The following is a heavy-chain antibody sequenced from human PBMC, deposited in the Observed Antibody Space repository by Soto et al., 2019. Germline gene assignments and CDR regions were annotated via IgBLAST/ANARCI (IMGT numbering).Heavy chain of an antibody. D-gene: IGHD2-15*01. V-gene: IGHV1-69*06. Sequence: QVQLVQSGAEVKKPGSSVKVSCKASGGTFSSYAISWVRQAPGQGLEWMGGIIPIFGTANYAQKFQGRVRITADKSTSTAYIELSSLRSEDTAVYYCARGWFMDCSGVSCYISWFDPWGQGTLVTVSS. CDR1: GGTFSSYA. J-gene: IGHJ5*02. CDR2: IIPIFGTA. CDR3: ARGWFMDCSGVSCYISWFDP.